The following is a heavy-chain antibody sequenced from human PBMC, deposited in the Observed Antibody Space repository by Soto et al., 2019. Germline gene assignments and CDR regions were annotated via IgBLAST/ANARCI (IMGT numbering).Heavy chain of an antibody. Sequence: PGGSLRLCCAASGFTFSSYGMHWVRQAPGKGLEWVAVISYDGSNKYYADSVKGRFTISRDNSKNTLYLQMNSLRAEDTAVYYCANGRDYVWGNHWGQGTLVTVSS. CDR2: ISYDGSNK. V-gene: IGHV3-30*18. J-gene: IGHJ5*02. D-gene: IGHD3-16*01. CDR3: ANGRDYVWGNH. CDR1: GFTFSSYG.